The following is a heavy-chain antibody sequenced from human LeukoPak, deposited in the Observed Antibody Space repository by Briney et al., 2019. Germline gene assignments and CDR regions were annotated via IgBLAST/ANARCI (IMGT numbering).Heavy chain of an antibody. Sequence: GGTLRLSCAASGFTFSSHGMSWVRQAPGKGLEWVSAISGSGGSTYYADSVKGRFTMSRDNSKNTLYLQMNSLRAEDTAVYYCAKVLVGTTCFEYWGQGTLVTVS. CDR2: ISGSGGST. D-gene: IGHD1-7*01. V-gene: IGHV3-23*01. J-gene: IGHJ4*02. CDR3: AKVLVGTTCFEY. CDR1: GFTFSSHG.